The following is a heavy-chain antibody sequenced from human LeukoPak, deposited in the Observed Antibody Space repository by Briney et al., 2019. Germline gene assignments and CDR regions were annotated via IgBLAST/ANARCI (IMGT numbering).Heavy chain of an antibody. CDR1: GFTFSSYS. V-gene: IGHV3-21*01. CDR3: ARDGDYYDSSGYYPDAFDI. Sequence: GGSLRLSCAASGFTFSSYSMNWVRQAPGKGLEWVSSISSSSSYIYYADSVKGRFTISGDNAKNSLYLQMNSLRAEDTAVYYCARDGDYYDSSGYYPDAFDIWGQGTMVTVSS. CDR2: ISSSSSYI. J-gene: IGHJ3*02. D-gene: IGHD3-22*01.